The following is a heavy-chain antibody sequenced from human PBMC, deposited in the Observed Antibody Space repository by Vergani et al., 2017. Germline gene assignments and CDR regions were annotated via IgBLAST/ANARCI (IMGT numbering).Heavy chain of an antibody. D-gene: IGHD2-15*01. CDR3: ASSCSGGSCSNYYYYGMDV. CDR1: GGSISSRSYY. Sequence: QLQLQESGPGLVQPSETLSLTCTVSGGSISSRSYYWGWIRQPPGKGLEWIGSIYYSGSTYYNPSLKSRVTISVDTSKNQFSLKLSSVTAADTAVYYCASSCSGGSCSNYYYYGMDVWGQGTTVTVSS. CDR2: IYYSGST. V-gene: IGHV4-39*01. J-gene: IGHJ6*02.